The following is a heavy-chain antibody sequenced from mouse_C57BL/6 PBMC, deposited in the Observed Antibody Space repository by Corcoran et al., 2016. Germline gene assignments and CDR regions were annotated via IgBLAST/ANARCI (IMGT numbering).Heavy chain of an antibody. J-gene: IGHJ3*01. CDR1: GYTFTDYY. CDR2: INPNNGGT. CDR3: AREGITTVGFAY. D-gene: IGHD1-1*01. V-gene: IGHV1-26*01. Sequence: EVQLQQSGPELVKPGASVKISCKASGYTFTDYYMNWVKQSHGKSLEWIGDINPNNGGTSYNQKFKGKATLTVDKSSSTAYMELRSLTSEDSAVYYCAREGITTVGFAYWGQGTLVTVSA.